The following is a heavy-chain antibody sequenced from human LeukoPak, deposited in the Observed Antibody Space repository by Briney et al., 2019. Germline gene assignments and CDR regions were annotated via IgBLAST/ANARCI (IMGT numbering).Heavy chain of an antibody. CDR1: GFTFNSYS. CDR3: ARPDIVVVVAAAIQH. D-gene: IGHD2-15*01. Sequence: GGSLRLSCAASGFTFNSYSMNWVRQAPGKGLEWVSSISSSSSYIYYADSVKGRFTISRDNAKNSLYLQMNSLRAEDTAVYYCARPDIVVVVAAAIQHWGQGTLVTVSS. J-gene: IGHJ1*01. V-gene: IGHV3-21*01. CDR2: ISSSSSYI.